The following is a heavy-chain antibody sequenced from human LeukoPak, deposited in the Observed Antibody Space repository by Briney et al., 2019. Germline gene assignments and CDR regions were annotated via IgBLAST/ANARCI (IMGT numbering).Heavy chain of an antibody. D-gene: IGHD3-9*01. CDR2: IFYSGST. CDR3: ARGYYDVLTNYPKNFDQ. V-gene: IGHV4-30-4*01. Sequence: PSQTLSLTCTVSGGSIISADHYWSWIRQPPGKGLEWIAYIFYSGSTYYNPSLKSRLTISVDTSKNQSSLKLSSVTAADTAVYYCARGYYDVLTNYPKNFDQWGQGTLVTVSS. CDR1: GGSIISADHY. J-gene: IGHJ4*02.